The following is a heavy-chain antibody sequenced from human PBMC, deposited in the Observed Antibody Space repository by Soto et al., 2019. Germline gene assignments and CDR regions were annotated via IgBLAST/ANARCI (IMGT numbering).Heavy chain of an antibody. CDR2: IHYSGST. CDR1: GGSISSTTYF. CDR3: ARQGASRDYFGDFLWFDP. J-gene: IGHJ5*02. V-gene: IGHV4-39*01. Sequence: LQLQESGPGLMKPSETLSLTCTVSGGSISSTTYFWAWIRQPPGNGPPWIGRIHYSGSTYYNPSLRTRATLSVDAFENQSSLRQNSLSASDTAMYYCARQGASRDYFGDFLWFDPWGQGTLVTFAS. D-gene: IGHD1-26*01.